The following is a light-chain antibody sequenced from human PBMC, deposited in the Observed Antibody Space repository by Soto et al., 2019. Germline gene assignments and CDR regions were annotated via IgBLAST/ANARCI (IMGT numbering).Light chain of an antibody. CDR1: QSLSSSY. CDR3: QQYDTSPLT. CDR2: GAS. Sequence: EIVFTQSPATLSLSPGERATLSCRASQSLSSSYLAWYQQKPGQAPRLLIYGASSRATGIPDRFSGSGSGTDFTLTISRLEPEDFAVYHCQQYDTSPLTFGGGTKVDI. V-gene: IGKV3-20*01. J-gene: IGKJ4*01.